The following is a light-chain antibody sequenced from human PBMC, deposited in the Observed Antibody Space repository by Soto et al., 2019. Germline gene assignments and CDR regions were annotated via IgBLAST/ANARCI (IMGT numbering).Light chain of an antibody. CDR1: QGISSY. CDR2: AAS. V-gene: IGKV1-39*01. Sequence: DIQLTQSPSFLSASVVDRVTITCRASQGISSYLAWYQQKPGKAPKLLIYAASSLQSGVPSRFSGSGSGTDFTLTISSLQPEDFATYYCQQSYSSPLTFGGGTKVDIK. J-gene: IGKJ4*01. CDR3: QQSYSSPLT.